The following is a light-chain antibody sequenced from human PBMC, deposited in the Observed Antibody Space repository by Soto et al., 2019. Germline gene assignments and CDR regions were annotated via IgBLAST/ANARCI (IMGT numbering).Light chain of an antibody. V-gene: IGLV2-14*03. Sequence: QSALTQPASVSGSPGQSVTISCAGTSSDVGGYNFVSWYQQHPGKAPQLMIYDVSSRPSGVSNRFSGSKSGNTASLTISGLQAEDEADYYRSSYTSSYTYVFGTGTKVTVL. CDR2: DVS. CDR3: SSYTSSYTYV. J-gene: IGLJ1*01. CDR1: SSDVGGYNF.